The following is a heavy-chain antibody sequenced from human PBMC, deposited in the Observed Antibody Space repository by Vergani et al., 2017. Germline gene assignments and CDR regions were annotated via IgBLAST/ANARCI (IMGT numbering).Heavy chain of an antibody. V-gene: IGHV5-51*01. CDR3: ARLYDVLTGPPKGWFDP. D-gene: IGHD3-9*01. CDR1: GYSFTSYW. J-gene: IGHJ5*02. CDR2: IYPGDSDT. Sequence: EVQLVQSGAEVKKPGESLKISCKGSGYSFTSYWIGWVRQMPGKGLEWMGIIYPGDSDTRYSPSFQGQVTISADKSNSTAYLQWSRLKASDTDMYYCARLYDVLTGPPKGWFDPWGQGTLVTVSS.